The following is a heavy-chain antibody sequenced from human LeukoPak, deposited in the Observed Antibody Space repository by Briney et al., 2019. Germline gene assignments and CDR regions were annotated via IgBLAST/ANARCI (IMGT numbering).Heavy chain of an antibody. J-gene: IGHJ4*02. V-gene: IGHV1-2*02. CDR1: GYTFTGYY. D-gene: IGHD4-17*01. CDR3: ARDPRYGDYVSAGFDY. CDR2: INPNSGGT. Sequence: ASVTVSCKASGYTFTGYYMHWVRQAPGRGLEWMGWINPNSGGTNYAQKFQGRVTMTTDTSTSTAYMELRSLRSDDTAVYYCARDPRYGDYVSAGFDYWGQGTLVTVSS.